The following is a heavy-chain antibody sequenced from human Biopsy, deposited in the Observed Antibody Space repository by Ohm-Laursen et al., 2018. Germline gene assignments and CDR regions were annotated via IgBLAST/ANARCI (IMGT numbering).Heavy chain of an antibody. D-gene: IGHD2-8*01. CDR1: SGSFSSNY. Sequence: SETLSLTWAVYSGSFSSNYWTWIRQPPGKGLEWIGEITHSGYTNYNPSLKRRVTVSVDTSKNQFSLKLSSVTAADTAVYYSASRLYGPNPIDYWGQGTLVTVSP. CDR2: ITHSGYT. CDR3: ASRLYGPNPIDY. J-gene: IGHJ4*02. V-gene: IGHV4-34*01.